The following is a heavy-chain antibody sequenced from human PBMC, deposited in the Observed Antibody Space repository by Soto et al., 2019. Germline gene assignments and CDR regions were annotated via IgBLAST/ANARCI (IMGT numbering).Heavy chain of an antibody. D-gene: IGHD6-19*01. CDR1: GFTFSNYW. J-gene: IGHJ4*02. V-gene: IGHV3-74*01. CDR3: ARGGSSSGWYHGVY. CDR2: INSDGSST. Sequence: GESLKISCAVSGFTFSNYWMHWVRQAPGKGLVWVSRINSDGSSTSYADSVKGRFTISRDNAKNTLYLQMNSLRAEDTAMYYCARGGSSSGWYHGVYWGQGILVTVSS.